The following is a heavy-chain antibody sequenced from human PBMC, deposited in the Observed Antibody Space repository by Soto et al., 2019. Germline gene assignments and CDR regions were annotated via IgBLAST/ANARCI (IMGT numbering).Heavy chain of an antibody. V-gene: IGHV1-69*13. CDR2: IIPIFGTA. CDR1: GGTFSSYA. CDR3: ARGVVVVTAIPYYFDY. J-gene: IGHJ4*02. Sequence: ASVKVSCKASGGTFSSYAISWVRQAPGQGLEWMGGIIPIFGTANYAQKFQGRVTITADESTSTAYMELSSLRSEDTAVYYCARGVVVVTAIPYYFDYWGQGTLVTVSS. D-gene: IGHD2-21*02.